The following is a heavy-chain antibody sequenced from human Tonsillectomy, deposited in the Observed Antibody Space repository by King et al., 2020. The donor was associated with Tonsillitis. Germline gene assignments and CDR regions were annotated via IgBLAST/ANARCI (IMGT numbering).Heavy chain of an antibody. D-gene: IGHD6-19*01. Sequence: VPLQESGPGLVKPSQTLSLTCTVSGGSISSGGYYWRWIRQHPGKGLEWIGYIYYSGSTYYNPSLKSRVTISVDTSKNQFSLKLSSVTAADTAVYYCARDSGYSSGWPIADYWGQGTLVTVSS. CDR1: GGSISSGGYY. CDR2: IYYSGST. J-gene: IGHJ4*02. V-gene: IGHV4-31*03. CDR3: ARDSGYSSGWPIADY.